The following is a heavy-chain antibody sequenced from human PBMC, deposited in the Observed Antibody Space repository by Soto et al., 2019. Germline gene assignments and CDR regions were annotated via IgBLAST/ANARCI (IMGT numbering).Heavy chain of an antibody. J-gene: IGHJ6*02. Sequence: PSETLSLTCTVSGGSISSYYWSWIRQPPGKGLEWIGYIYYSGSTNYNPSLKSRVTISVDTSKNQFSLKLSSVTAADTAVYYCARENRRVYYGMDVWGQGTTVTVSS. V-gene: IGHV4-59*01. CDR3: ARENRRVYYGMDV. CDR2: IYYSGST. CDR1: GGSISSYY.